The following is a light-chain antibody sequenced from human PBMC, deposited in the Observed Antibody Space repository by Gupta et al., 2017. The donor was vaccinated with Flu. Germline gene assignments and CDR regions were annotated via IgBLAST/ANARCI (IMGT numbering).Light chain of an antibody. CDR2: ANN. V-gene: IGLV1-44*01. J-gene: IGLJ2*01. CDR1: SSSIGSGT. Sequence: TVSLPCSGGSSSIGSGTFAWYHQVPARAPRLIIFANNRRPAGVPGRFSGSKSGTSAALAISGLQPEDDGDYYCATLIDSRGCPVFGGGTKLVVL. CDR3: ATLIDSRGCPV.